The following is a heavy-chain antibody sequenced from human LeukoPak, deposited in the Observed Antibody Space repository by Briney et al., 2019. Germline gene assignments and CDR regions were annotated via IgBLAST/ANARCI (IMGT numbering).Heavy chain of an antibody. CDR3: ARDRAAGAYPWYFDY. V-gene: IGHV3-48*01. D-gene: IGHD3-16*01. CDR1: GFTFSSYS. CDR2: LSSSSNTI. Sequence: SGGSLRLSCAASGFTFSSYSMNWVRQAPGKGLEWVSYLSSSSNTIYYADSVKGRFTISRDNAKNSLYLQMNSLRAEDTAVYCCARDRAAGAYPWYFDYWGQGTLVTVSS. J-gene: IGHJ4*02.